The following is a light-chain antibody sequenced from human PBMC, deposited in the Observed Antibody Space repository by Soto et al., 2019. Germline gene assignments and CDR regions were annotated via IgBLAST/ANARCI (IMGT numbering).Light chain of an antibody. Sequence: IQLTQSPSSLSASVGDRVTITCRASQGISSYLAWYQQKPGKAPKLLIYAASTLQSGVPSRFSGSGSGTDFTLIISSLQPEDFATYYCQQLNSYPLTFGQGTKVDIK. V-gene: IGKV1-9*01. J-gene: IGKJ1*01. CDR1: QGISSY. CDR2: AAS. CDR3: QQLNSYPLT.